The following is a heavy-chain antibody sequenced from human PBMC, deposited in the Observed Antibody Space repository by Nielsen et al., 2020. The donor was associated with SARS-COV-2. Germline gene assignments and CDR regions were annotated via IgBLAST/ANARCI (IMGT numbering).Heavy chain of an antibody. CDR2: TSYDGRDK. CDR1: EISFRSYG. D-gene: IGHD3-9*01. J-gene: IGHJ6*02. Sequence: GESLNISCVASEISFRSYGMHWVRQAPGKGLDWVAFTSYDGRDKFYADSVRGRFIVSRDNFRNTLSLHMDSLRTEDTAVYFCARQATIYMNEVSGMDVWGQGTTVTVSS. V-gene: IGHV3-30*03. CDR3: ARQATIYMNEVSGMDV.